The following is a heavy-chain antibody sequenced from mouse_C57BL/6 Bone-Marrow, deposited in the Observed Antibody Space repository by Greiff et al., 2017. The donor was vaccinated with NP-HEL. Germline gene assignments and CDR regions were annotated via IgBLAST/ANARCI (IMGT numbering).Heavy chain of an antibody. D-gene: IGHD2-10*02. Sequence: VQLKESGPGLVKPSQSLSLTCSVTGYSITSGYYWNWIRRFPGNKLEWVGSISYDGSNNYSPSLKNRISITRDQSKNQFFLKLNSVTAEDTASYYCSRAYGNYLDYWGQGTTLTVSS. V-gene: IGHV3-6*01. J-gene: IGHJ2*01. CDR2: ISYDGSN. CDR3: SRAYGNYLDY. CDR1: GYSITSGYY.